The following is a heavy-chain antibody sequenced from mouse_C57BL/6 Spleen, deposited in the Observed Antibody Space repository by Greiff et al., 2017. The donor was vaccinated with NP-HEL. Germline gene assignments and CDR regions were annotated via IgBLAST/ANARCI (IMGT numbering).Heavy chain of an antibody. V-gene: IGHV1-80*01. D-gene: IGHD1-1*01. CDR2: IYPGDGDT. CDR3: ARRRVTTVVEYFDV. J-gene: IGHJ1*03. Sequence: VKLMESGAELVKPGASVKISCKASGYAFSSYWMNWVKQRPGKGLEWIGQIYPGDGDTNYNGKFKGKATLTADKSSSTAYMQLSSLTSEDSAVYFCARRRVTTVVEYFDVWGTGTTVTVSS. CDR1: GYAFSSYW.